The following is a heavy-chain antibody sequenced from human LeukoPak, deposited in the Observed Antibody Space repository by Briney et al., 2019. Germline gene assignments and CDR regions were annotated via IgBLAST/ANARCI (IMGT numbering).Heavy chain of an antibody. CDR3: SRGPSTTLTTF. D-gene: IGHD4-17*01. CDR1: GFSFNTYW. CDR2: IKPDGDTT. J-gene: IGHJ4*02. V-gene: IGHV3-7*01. Sequence: GGSLRLSCTASGFSFNTYWMTWVRQAPGKGLEWVANIKPDGDTTNYLDSVKGRFTISRDNAKSSLHLQMNGLTAEDAAVYYCSRGPSTTLTTFWGQGTMVTVSS.